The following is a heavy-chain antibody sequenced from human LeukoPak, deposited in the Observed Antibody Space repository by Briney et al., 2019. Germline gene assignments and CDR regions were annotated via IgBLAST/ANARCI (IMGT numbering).Heavy chain of an antibody. CDR3: AKDREAAAFWSGYY. D-gene: IGHD3-3*01. J-gene: IGHJ4*02. CDR1: GFTFSSYA. V-gene: IGHV3-23*01. Sequence: GGSLRLSCAASGFTFSSYAMSWVRQAPGKGLEWVSAISGSGGSTYYADSVKGRFTISRDNSKNTLYPQMTSLRAEDTAVYYCAKDREAAAFWSGYYWGQGTLVTVSS. CDR2: ISGSGGST.